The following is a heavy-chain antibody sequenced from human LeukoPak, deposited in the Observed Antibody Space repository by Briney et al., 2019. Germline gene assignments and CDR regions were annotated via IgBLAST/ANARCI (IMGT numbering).Heavy chain of an antibody. Sequence: GRSLRLSCAASGFTFSSYWMSWVRQAPGKGLEWVANIKHDGSEKNYVDSVKGRFTISRDNAKNSLYLQMNSLRAEDTAVYYCATRGSYLDYWGQGTLVTVSS. CDR3: ATRGSYLDY. J-gene: IGHJ4*02. CDR2: IKHDGSEK. V-gene: IGHV3-7*01. D-gene: IGHD5-12*01. CDR1: GFTFSSYW.